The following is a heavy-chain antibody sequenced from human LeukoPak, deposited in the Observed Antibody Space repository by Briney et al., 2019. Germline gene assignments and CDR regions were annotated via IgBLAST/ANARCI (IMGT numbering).Heavy chain of an antibody. V-gene: IGHV1-2*06. Sequence: ASVKVSCKASGYTFTSYYMHWVRQAPGQGLEWMGRINPNSGGTNYAQKFQGRVTMTRDTSISTAYMELSRLRSDDTAVYYCAREGKLPHAFDIWGQGTMVTVSS. CDR3: AREGKLPHAFDI. CDR1: GYTFTSYY. D-gene: IGHD1-26*01. CDR2: INPNSGGT. J-gene: IGHJ3*02.